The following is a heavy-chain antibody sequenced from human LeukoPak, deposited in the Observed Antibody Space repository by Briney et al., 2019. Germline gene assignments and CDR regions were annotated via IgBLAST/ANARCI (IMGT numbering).Heavy chain of an antibody. D-gene: IGHD6-13*01. Sequence: SGPTLVNPTQTLTLTCTFSGFSLSTSGMCVSWIRQPPGKALEWLARIDWDDGKYYSTSLKTRLTISKDTSKNQVVLTMTNMDPVDTATYYCARTTHSSSWYPFDYWGQGTLVTVSS. CDR3: ARTTHSSSWYPFDY. V-gene: IGHV2-70*11. J-gene: IGHJ4*02. CDR2: IDWDDGK. CDR1: GFSLSTSGMC.